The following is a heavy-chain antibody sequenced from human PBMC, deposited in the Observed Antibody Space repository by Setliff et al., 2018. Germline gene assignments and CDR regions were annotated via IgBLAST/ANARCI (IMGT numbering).Heavy chain of an antibody. J-gene: IGHJ4*02. CDR2: IKKKDERYGT. D-gene: IGHD3-10*01. V-gene: IGHV3-72*01. CDR1: GFTFNDHY. Sequence: LRLSCSASGFTFNDHYMDWVRQAPGKGLEWVARIKKKDERYGTEYAASVKGRFIISRDNARNSLYLQLNNVRADDTAVYYCVRDPWPTGYYSSGSYYSDYWGQGTLVTVSS. CDR3: VRDPWPTGYYSSGSYYSDY.